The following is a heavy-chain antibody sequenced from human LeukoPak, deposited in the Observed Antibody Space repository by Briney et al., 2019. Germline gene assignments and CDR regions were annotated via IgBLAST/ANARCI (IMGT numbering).Heavy chain of an antibody. Sequence: ASVKVSCKASGYTFGSYYISWVRQAPGQVLEWMGWISGYNGNTNYAQRFQDRITMTVDKSTTTVYMELNSLRSDDTAVYYCARTHDFWTTRKGHYFDPWGQGTLVTVSS. CDR3: ARTHDFWTTRKGHYFDP. J-gene: IGHJ4*02. D-gene: IGHD3-3*01. V-gene: IGHV1-18*01. CDR1: GYTFGSYY. CDR2: ISGYNGNT.